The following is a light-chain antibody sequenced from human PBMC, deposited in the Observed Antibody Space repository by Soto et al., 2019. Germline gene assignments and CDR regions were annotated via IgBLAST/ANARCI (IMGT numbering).Light chain of an antibody. J-gene: IGKJ1*01. Sequence: EIVLAQPPGTLSLSPGERATLSCRASQSLNSNYLAWYQQKPGQAPRLLVYGASNRATGIPDRFSGSGSGTDFTLTISRLEPEDFAVYYCHQYDSSPSTFGQGT. V-gene: IGKV3-20*01. CDR3: HQYDSSPST. CDR2: GAS. CDR1: QSLNSNY.